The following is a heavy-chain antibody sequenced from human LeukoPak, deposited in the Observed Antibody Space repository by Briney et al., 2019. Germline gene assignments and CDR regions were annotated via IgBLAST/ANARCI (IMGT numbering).Heavy chain of an antibody. J-gene: IGHJ6*02. CDR3: AKGYCSSASCYAYYYNGMDV. CDR2: ISGSGGSR. V-gene: IGHV3-23*01. Sequence: PGGSLRLSCAASGFTFSNYAMSWVRQAPGKGLEWVSGISGSGGSRYYADSVKGRFTISRDNSKDTLYLQMNSLRAEDTAVYYCAKGYCSSASCYAYYYNGMDVWGQGTTVTVSS. D-gene: IGHD2-2*01. CDR1: GFTFSNYA.